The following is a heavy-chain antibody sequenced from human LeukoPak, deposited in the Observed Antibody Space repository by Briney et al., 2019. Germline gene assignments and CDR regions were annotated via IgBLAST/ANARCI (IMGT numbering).Heavy chain of an antibody. J-gene: IGHJ3*02. CDR2: IYSGGST. CDR3: ARKVTPPLDAFDI. Sequence: GGSLRLSCAASGFTVSSNYMSWVRQAPGKGLELVSVIYSGGSTYYADSVKGRFTISRDNSKNTLYLQMNSLRAEDTAVYYCARKVTPPLDAFDIWGQGTMVTVSS. D-gene: IGHD4-23*01. CDR1: GFTVSSNY. V-gene: IGHV3-66*01.